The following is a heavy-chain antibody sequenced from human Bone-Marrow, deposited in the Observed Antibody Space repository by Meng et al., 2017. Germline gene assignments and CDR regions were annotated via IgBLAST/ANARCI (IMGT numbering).Heavy chain of an antibody. J-gene: IGHJ4*02. Sequence: VELVGAGWGWIPPGGSVRLSCAASGFSVSSAYMSWVRQAPGKGPEWVSVIYSGGTTYYADSVKGRFTISRDNSRNTLYLQVNSLRAEDTAVYYCARVLRGWGYFDYWGQGTLVTVSS. CDR1: GFSVSSAY. CDR2: IYSGGTT. CDR3: ARVLRGWGYFDY. D-gene: IGHD3-10*01. V-gene: IGHV3-53*01.